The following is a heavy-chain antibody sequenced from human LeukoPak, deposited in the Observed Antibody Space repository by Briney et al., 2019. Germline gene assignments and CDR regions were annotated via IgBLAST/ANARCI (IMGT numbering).Heavy chain of an antibody. CDR3: ARDLVVPAAHWGYYFYMDV. CDR2: TYYSGST. D-gene: IGHD2-2*01. V-gene: IGHV4-59*01. J-gene: IGHJ6*03. CDR1: GGSISSYY. Sequence: SETLSLTCTVSGGSISSYYWSWIRQPPGKGLEWIGYTYYSGSTSYNPSLKSRVTISVDTSKNQFSLKLSSVTAADTAVYYCARDLVVPAAHWGYYFYMDVWGKGTTVTVSS.